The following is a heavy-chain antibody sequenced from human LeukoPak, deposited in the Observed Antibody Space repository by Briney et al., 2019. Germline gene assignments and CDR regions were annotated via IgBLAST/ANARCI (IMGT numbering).Heavy chain of an antibody. CDR1: GGSITGSY. Sequence: SETLSLTCSVSGGSITGSYWSWIRQSPGKGLEWIGHIYYSGTTNYSPSLRSRVTISVDTSNQQFSLKLRSVTAADTAVYYCARRKVTYYYDAGGYYYFDYWGQGALVTVSS. D-gene: IGHD3-22*01. CDR2: IYYSGTT. J-gene: IGHJ4*02. CDR3: ARRKVTYYYDAGGYYYFDY. V-gene: IGHV4-59*01.